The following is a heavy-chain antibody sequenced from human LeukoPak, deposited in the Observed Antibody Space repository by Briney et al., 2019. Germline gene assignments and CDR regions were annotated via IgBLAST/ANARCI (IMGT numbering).Heavy chain of an antibody. D-gene: IGHD5-18*01. V-gene: IGHV1-69*13. CDR3: ARGQHSYGYFNGFDY. Sequence: GASVKVSCKASGGTFSSYAISWVRQAPGQGLEWMGGIIPIFGTANYAQKFQGRVTITADESTSTAYMELSSLRSEDTAVYYCARGQHSYGYFNGFDYWGQGTLVTVSS. CDR1: GGTFSSYA. J-gene: IGHJ4*02. CDR2: IIPIFGTA.